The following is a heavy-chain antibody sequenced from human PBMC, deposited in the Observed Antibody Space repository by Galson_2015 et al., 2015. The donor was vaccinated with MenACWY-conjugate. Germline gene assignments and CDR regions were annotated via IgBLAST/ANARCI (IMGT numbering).Heavy chain of an antibody. CDR2: ISYSGTT. J-gene: IGHJ4*02. D-gene: IGHD3-16*01. CDR3: ARGRGSYYGLLDH. Sequence: SETLSLTCTVSGASISSYYWAWIRQSPGNQLDWIGYISYSGTTDYNPSFKSRVTISVDSSENQFSLKLNSVTASDTAVYYCARGRGSYYGLLDHWGQGTPVTVSS. CDR1: GASISSYY. V-gene: IGHV4-59*01.